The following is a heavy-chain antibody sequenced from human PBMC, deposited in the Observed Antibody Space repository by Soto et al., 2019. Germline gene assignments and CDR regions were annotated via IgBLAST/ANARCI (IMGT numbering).Heavy chain of an antibody. CDR3: AKEASSESYWGYYFAY. J-gene: IGHJ4*02. Sequence: PGGSLRLSCAASGFTFNKFGMHWVRQAPGKGLEWMAFVSYDGSYKYSADSLEGRVTIYRDNSKSTLYLEMSSLRAEDTAMYYCAKEASSESYWGYYFAYRAQGVLVTVSS. CDR2: VSYDGSYK. CDR1: GFTFNKFG. V-gene: IGHV3-30*18. D-gene: IGHD1-26*01.